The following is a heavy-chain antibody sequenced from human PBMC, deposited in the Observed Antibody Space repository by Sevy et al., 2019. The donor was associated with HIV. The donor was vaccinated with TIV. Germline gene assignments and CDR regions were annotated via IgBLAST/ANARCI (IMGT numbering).Heavy chain of an antibody. J-gene: IGHJ5*02. Sequence: SETLSLTCAVYGGSFSGYYWSWIRQPPGKGLEWIGEINHSGSTNYNPSLKSRVTISVDTSKNQFSLKLSSVTAADTAVHYCARSTNSRDGYNPKWLDPWGQGTLVTVSS. CDR3: ARSTNSRDGYNPKWLDP. CDR2: INHSGST. CDR1: GGSFSGYY. V-gene: IGHV4-34*01. D-gene: IGHD5-12*01.